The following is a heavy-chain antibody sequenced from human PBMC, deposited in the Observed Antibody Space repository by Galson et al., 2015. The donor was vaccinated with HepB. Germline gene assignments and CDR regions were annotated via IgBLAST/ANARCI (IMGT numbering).Heavy chain of an antibody. CDR2: IRSKANSYAT. Sequence: SLRLSCAASGFTFSGSAMHWVRQASGKGLEWVGRIRSKANSYATAYAASVKGRFTISRDDSKNTAYLQMNSLKTEDTAVYYCTRPPIERPDRDYMDVWGKGTTVTVSS. D-gene: IGHD1-1*01. V-gene: IGHV3-73*01. CDR1: GFTFSGSA. CDR3: TRPPIERPDRDYMDV. J-gene: IGHJ6*03.